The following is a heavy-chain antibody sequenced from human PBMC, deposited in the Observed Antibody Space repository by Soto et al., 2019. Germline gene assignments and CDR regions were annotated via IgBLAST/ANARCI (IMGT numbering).Heavy chain of an antibody. CDR2: IYYSGGT. CDR1: GGSISSYY. V-gene: IGHV4-59*01. CDR3: ARILYSSGWPLGMDV. D-gene: IGHD6-19*01. Sequence: PSETLSLTCTVSGGSISSYYWSWIRQPPGKGLEWIGYIYYSGGTNYNPSLKSRVTISVDTSKNQFSLKLSSVTAADTAVYYCARILYSSGWPLGMDVWGQGTTVTVSS. J-gene: IGHJ6*02.